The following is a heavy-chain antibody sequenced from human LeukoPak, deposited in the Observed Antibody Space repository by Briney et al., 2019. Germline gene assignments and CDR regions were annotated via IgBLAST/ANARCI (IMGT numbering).Heavy chain of an antibody. D-gene: IGHD4-11*01. Sequence: SGTLSLTCGVSGGSISNTNWWSWVRQPPGQGLEWIGEISLTGLTNYNPSLESRVSVSLDKSKNQLSLNLTSVTAADTAVYYCARRSDYSHSGFYYYGLDVWGQGTTVTVSS. J-gene: IGHJ6*02. CDR1: GGSISNTNW. CDR2: ISLTGLT. V-gene: IGHV4-4*02. CDR3: ARRSDYSHSGFYYYGLDV.